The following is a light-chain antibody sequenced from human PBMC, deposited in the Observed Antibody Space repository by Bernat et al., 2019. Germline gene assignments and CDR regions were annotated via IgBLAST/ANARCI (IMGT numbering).Light chain of an antibody. Sequence: DIQLTQSPSFLSASVGDRVTITCRASQVIGTYLAWYHQKPGKAPHLLIYGASTLQSGVPSRFSGSGSGTEFTLTISSLQPEDSATYYCQQLDKFPITFSQGTRLEIK. CDR3: QQLDKFPIT. J-gene: IGKJ5*01. V-gene: IGKV1-9*01. CDR2: GAS. CDR1: QVIGTY.